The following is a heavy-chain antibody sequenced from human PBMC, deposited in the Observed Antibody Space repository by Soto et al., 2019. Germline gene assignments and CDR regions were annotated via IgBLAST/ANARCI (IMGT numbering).Heavy chain of an antibody. D-gene: IGHD5-12*01. V-gene: IGHV4-61*08. Sequence: PSETLSLTCTVSGGSISNGGYYWSWIRQHPGKGLEWIGYIYYSGSTNYNPSPKSRVTISVDTSNNQFSLKLSSVTAADTAVYYCASDSHGGYGSLDYWGQGTLVTVSS. CDR3: ASDSHGGYGSLDY. CDR1: GGSISNGGYY. CDR2: IYYSGST. J-gene: IGHJ4*02.